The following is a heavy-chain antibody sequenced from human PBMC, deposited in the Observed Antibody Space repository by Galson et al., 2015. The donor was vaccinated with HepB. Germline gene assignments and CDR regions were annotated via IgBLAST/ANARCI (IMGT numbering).Heavy chain of an antibody. CDR2: TYYRSKWYN. J-gene: IGHJ5*02. V-gene: IGHV6-1*01. CDR1: GDSVPSHSAA. D-gene: IGHD4-17*01. Sequence: CAISGDSVPSHSAAWNWIRQSPSRGLEWLGRTYYRSKWYNDYAVSVKSRITINPDTSKNQFSLQLNSVTPEDTAVYYCARMPLRVNWFDPWGQGTLVTVSS. CDR3: ARMPLRVNWFDP.